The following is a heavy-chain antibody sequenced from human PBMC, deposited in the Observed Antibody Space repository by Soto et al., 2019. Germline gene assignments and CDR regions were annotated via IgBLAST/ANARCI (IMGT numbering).Heavy chain of an antibody. Sequence: TSETLSLTCTVSGGSICSYYWSWIRQPPGKGLEWIGYIYYSGSTNYNPSLKSRVTISVDTSKNQFSLKLSSVTAADTAVYYCARKRGGRSGWFDPWGQGTLVTVSS. CDR1: GGSICSYY. D-gene: IGHD1-26*01. CDR3: ARKRGGRSGWFDP. J-gene: IGHJ5*02. CDR2: IYYSGST. V-gene: IGHV4-59*01.